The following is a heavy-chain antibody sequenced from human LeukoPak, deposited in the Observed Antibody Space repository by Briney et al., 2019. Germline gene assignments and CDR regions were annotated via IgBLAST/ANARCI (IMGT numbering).Heavy chain of an antibody. CDR3: ARASYGSGSYYTD. D-gene: IGHD3-10*01. CDR2: IYYSGST. CDR1: GGSISSGDYY. V-gene: IGHV4-30-4*08. Sequence: SETLSLTCTVSGGSISSGDYYWSWIRQPPGKGLEWIGYIYYSGSTYYNPSLKSRVTISVDTSKNQFSLKLSSVTAADTAVYYCARASYGSGSYYTDWGQGTLVTVSS. J-gene: IGHJ4*02.